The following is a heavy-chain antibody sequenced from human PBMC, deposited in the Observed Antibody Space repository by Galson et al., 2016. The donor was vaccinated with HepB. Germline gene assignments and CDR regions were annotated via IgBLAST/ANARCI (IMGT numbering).Heavy chain of an antibody. V-gene: IGHV4-31*03. Sequence: TLSLTCSVSGVSITRDANFWSWIRQLPGKGLEWIGYIFQSGRTSYNPSLKGRVAMSIDTSKNQFYLEVNSVTAADTAVYFCASAGVDYGDYLFDLWGPGTLVTVSS. D-gene: IGHD4-17*01. CDR1: GVSITRDANF. J-gene: IGHJ4*02. CDR2: IFQSGRT. CDR3: ASAGVDYGDYLFDL.